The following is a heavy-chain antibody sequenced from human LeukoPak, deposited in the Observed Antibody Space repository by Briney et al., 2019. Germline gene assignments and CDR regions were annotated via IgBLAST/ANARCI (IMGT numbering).Heavy chain of an antibody. V-gene: IGHV3-23*01. CDR3: AKDSSAAVAADEY. J-gene: IGHJ4*02. D-gene: IGHD6-25*01. CDR1: GFTFNNYH. CDR2: ISGRGERT. Sequence: GGSLRLSCVASGFTFNNYHMSWVRQAPGKGLEWVAAISGRGERTYYADSVKGRFTISRDNSKNTVYLQMDSLRAEDTALYYCAKDSSAAVAADEYWGQGTLVTVSS.